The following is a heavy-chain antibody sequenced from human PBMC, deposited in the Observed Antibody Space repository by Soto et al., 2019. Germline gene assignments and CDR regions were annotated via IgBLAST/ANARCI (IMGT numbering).Heavy chain of an antibody. J-gene: IGHJ4*02. D-gene: IGHD1-26*01. CDR3: AREIVGATAFDY. V-gene: IGHV4-4*02. CDR1: GASISSSNW. CDR2: IYHSGTT. Sequence: QVQLQESGPGLVKPSGTLSLTCVVSGASISSSNWWSWVRQPPGKGLEWIGEIYHSGTTNYNPSLKSRVTISLDKSKKQLSLNLRSVTAADTAVYYCAREIVGATAFDYWGQGTLVTVSS.